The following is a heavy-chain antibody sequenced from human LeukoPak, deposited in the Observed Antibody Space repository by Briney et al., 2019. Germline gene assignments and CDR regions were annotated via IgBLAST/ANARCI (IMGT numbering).Heavy chain of an antibody. CDR2: ISYDGSQK. D-gene: IGHD3-3*01. J-gene: IGHJ4*02. V-gene: IGHV3-30*18. Sequence: GGSLRLSCAASGVTFNSYGMHWVRQAPGKGLEWVAMISYDGSQKYYADSVQGRFTISRDNSQNTLFLQMNSLRTEDTALYYRAKDRTDFWSGYFDYWGQGTLVTVSS. CDR1: GVTFNSYG. CDR3: AKDRTDFWSGYFDY.